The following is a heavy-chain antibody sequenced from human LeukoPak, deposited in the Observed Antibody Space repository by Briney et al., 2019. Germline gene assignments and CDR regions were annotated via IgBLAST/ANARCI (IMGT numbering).Heavy chain of an antibody. Sequence: SVKVSCKASGGTFSSYAISWVRQAPGQGLEWMGGIIPIFGTANYAQKFQGRVTITADESTSTAYMELSSLRSEDTAVYYCARGVARKHYYDSSGYLEYFQHWGQGTLVTVSS. CDR2: IIPIFGTA. D-gene: IGHD3-22*01. CDR1: GGTFSSYA. J-gene: IGHJ1*01. V-gene: IGHV1-69*13. CDR3: ARGVARKHYYDSSGYLEYFQH.